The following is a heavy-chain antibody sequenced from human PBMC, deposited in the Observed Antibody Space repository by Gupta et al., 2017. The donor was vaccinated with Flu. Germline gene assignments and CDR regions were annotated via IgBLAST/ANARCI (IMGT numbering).Heavy chain of an antibody. Sequence: QVQLVQSGAEVKKPGSSVKVSCKASGGIFNSYAIGWVRQAPGQGLEWMGGIIAVFGTTKYAQKFQDRVTINADESTTTVYMEMRSLRSEDTAMYYCARDRGYYLDYYFDYWGQGTLVTVSS. D-gene: IGHD2-15*01. CDR1: GGIFNSYA. CDR2: IIAVFGTT. J-gene: IGHJ4*02. CDR3: ARDRGYYLDYYFDY. V-gene: IGHV1-69*01.